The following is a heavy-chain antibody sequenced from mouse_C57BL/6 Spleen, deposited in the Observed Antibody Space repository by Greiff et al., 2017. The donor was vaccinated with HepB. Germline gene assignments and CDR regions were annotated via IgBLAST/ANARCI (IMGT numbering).Heavy chain of an antibody. V-gene: IGHV5-17*01. Sequence: DVKLVESGGGLVKPGGSLKLSCAASGFTFSDYGMHWVRQAPEKGLEWVAYISSGSSTIYYADTVKGRFTISRDNAKNTLFLQMTSLRSEDTAMYYCARGGYGGGFYDYWGQGTTLTVSS. CDR3: ARGGYGGGFYDY. CDR1: GFTFSDYG. D-gene: IGHD3-1*01. CDR2: ISSGSSTI. J-gene: IGHJ2*01.